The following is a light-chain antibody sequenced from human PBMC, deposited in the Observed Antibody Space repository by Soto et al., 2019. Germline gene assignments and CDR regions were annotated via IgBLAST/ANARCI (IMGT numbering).Light chain of an antibody. CDR2: GNS. CDR1: SSNIGAGYD. Sequence: QSVLTQPPSVSGAPGQRVTISGTGSSSNIGAGYDVHWYQQLPGTAPKPLIYGNSNRPSGVPDRFSGSKSGTSASLAITGLQAEDEADYYCQSYDSSLSGWVFGGGTKLTVL. V-gene: IGLV1-40*01. CDR3: QSYDSSLSGWV. J-gene: IGLJ3*02.